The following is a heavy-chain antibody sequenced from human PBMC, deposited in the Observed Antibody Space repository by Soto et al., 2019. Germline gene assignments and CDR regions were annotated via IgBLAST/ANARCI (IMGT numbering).Heavy chain of an antibody. CDR2: INPNSGGT. CDR1: GYTFTGYY. J-gene: IGHJ6*02. V-gene: IGHV1-2*04. Sequence: QVQLVQSGAEVKKPGASVKVSCKASGYTFTGYYMHWVRQAPGQGLEWMGWINPNSGGTNYAQKFQGWVTMTRDTSISTAYMELSRLRSDDTAVYYCARDLLGGSSGWYFTFGMDVWGQGTTVTVSS. CDR3: ARDLLGGSSGWYFTFGMDV. D-gene: IGHD6-19*01.